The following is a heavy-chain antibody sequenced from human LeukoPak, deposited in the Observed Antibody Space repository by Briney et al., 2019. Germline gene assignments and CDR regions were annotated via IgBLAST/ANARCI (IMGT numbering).Heavy chain of an antibody. J-gene: IGHJ6*02. CDR3: ARGKGNIGIIYYYYYGMDV. Sequence: ASVKVSCKASGYTFTSYDINWVRQATGQGLEWMGWMNPNSGNTGYAQKFQGRVTMTRNTSISTAYMELSSLRSEDTAVYYCARGKGNIGIIYYYYYGMDVWGQGTTVTVSS. D-gene: IGHD2/OR15-2a*01. CDR1: GYTFTSYD. V-gene: IGHV1-8*01. CDR2: MNPNSGNT.